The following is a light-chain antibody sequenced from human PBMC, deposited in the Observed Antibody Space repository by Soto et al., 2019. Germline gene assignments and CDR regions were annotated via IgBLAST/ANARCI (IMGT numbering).Light chain of an antibody. V-gene: IGLV2-11*01. J-gene: IGLJ3*02. CDR1: SSDVGGYNY. CDR3: CSYAGSYTWV. Sequence: QSALTQPRSVSGSPGQSVTISCTGTSSDVGGYNYVSWYQQHPGKAPKLMIYDVSKRPSGVTNRFSGSKSGNTASLTISGLQAEDEADYYCCSYAGSYTWVFGGGTKLTVL. CDR2: DVS.